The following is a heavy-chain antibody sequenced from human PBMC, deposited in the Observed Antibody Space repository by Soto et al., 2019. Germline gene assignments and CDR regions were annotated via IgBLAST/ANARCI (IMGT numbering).Heavy chain of an antibody. CDR2: TYYRSKWYN. V-gene: IGHV6-1*01. J-gene: IGHJ2*01. Sequence: QVQLQQSGPGLVKPSQTLSLMCDISGDSVSSVTATWSCIRQSPSSGLEWLGRTYYRSKWYNDYAMSVKGRIVITPDTSKKQGSLQLNSVTPEDTATYFCARDGSGFHWYFDVWGRGTLVTVSS. CDR1: GDSVSSVTAT. D-gene: IGHD6-19*01. CDR3: ARDGSGFHWYFDV.